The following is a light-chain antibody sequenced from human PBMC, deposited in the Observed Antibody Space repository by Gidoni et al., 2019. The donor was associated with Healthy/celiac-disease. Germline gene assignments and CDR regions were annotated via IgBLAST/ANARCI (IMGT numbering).Light chain of an antibody. J-gene: IGLJ3*02. CDR3: QVWDSSSDQPGV. CDR2: EDS. Sequence: SYVLTQPPSASVAPGQTARITCGGNNIGSKSVHWYQQKPGQAPVMVVYEDSDRPSVFPERFSGSNSGNTATLTISRVEAGDEGEYYCQVWDSSSDQPGVFGGGTKLTVL. CDR1: NIGSKS. V-gene: IGLV3-21*02.